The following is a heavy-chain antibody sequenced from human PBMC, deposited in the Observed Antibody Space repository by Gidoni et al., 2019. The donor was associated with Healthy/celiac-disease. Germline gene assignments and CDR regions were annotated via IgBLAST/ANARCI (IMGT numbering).Heavy chain of an antibody. CDR2: IKSKTDGGTT. V-gene: IGHV3-15*01. CDR3: TTRIPTSGLGWVY. Sequence: EVQLVESGGGSVKPGGSLRLSCSASGFPCSNAWMSWVRQAPGKGLEWVGRIKSKTDGGTTDYAAPVKGRFTILRDDSKNTLYLHMNSLKPEDTAVYYCTTRIPTSGLGWVYWGQGTLVTVSS. J-gene: IGHJ4*02. CDR1: GFPCSNAW. D-gene: IGHD1-26*01.